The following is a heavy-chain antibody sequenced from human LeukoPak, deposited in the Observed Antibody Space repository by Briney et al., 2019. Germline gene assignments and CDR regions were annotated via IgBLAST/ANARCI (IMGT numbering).Heavy chain of an antibody. D-gene: IGHD5-24*01. CDR3: ARVPEMATKNAFDI. CDR1: GFTFSSYA. J-gene: IGHJ3*02. CDR2: ISYDGSNK. Sequence: PGGSLRLSCVASGFTFSSYAMHWVRQAPGKGLEWVAVISYDGSNKYYADSVKGRFTISRDNSKNTLYLQMNSLRAEDTAVYYCARVPEMATKNAFDIWGQGTMVTVSS. V-gene: IGHV3-30-3*01.